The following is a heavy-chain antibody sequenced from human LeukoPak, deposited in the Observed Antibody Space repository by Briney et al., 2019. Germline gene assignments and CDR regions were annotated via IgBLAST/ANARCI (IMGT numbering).Heavy chain of an antibody. CDR2: IYHSGST. CDR1: GGSISSGGYY. D-gene: IGHD3-10*01. J-gene: IGHJ4*02. Sequence: PSQTLSLTCTVSGGSISSGGYYWSWIRQPPGKGLEWIGYIYHSGSTYYNPSLKSRVTISVDRSKNQFSLKLSSVTAADTAVYYCARDDSGLLCFGDSRWGQGTLVTVSS. CDR3: ARDDSGLLCFGDSR. V-gene: IGHV4-30-2*01.